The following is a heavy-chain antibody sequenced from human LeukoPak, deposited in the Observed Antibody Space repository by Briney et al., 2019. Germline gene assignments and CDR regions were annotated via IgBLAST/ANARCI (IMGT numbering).Heavy chain of an antibody. J-gene: IGHJ4*02. CDR3: ARHSPKDYYDSSGTDY. Sequence: PSETLSLTCSVSGGSISSSGHYWDWIRQPPGKRLEWIGSIYYSGSTYYNPSLKSRVTISVDTSKNQFSLKLSSVTAADTAVYYCARHSPKDYYDSSGTDYWGQGTLVTVSS. D-gene: IGHD3-22*01. V-gene: IGHV4-39*01. CDR2: IYYSGST. CDR1: GGSISSSGHY.